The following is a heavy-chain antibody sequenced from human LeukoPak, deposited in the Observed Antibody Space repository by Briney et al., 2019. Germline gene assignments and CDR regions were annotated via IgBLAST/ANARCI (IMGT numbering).Heavy chain of an antibody. CDR3: ARDSRDSYYYGMDV. CDR2: IYYSGST. Sequence: SQTLSLTCTVSGGSISSGGYYWSWIRQHPGKGLEWIGYIYYSGSTYYTPSLKSRVTISVDTSKNQFSLQLSSVTAADTAVYYCARDSRDSYYYGMDVWGQGTTVTVSS. CDR1: GGSISSGGYY. V-gene: IGHV4-31*03. J-gene: IGHJ6*02.